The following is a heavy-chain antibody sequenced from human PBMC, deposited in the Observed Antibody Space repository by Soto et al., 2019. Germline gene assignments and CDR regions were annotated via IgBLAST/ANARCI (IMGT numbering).Heavy chain of an antibody. J-gene: IGHJ6*02. Sequence: VQLVQSGAEVKKPVSSVKVSCKASGGTLSSYAISWVRQAPGHGLEWMGGIIPIFGSASYAQKLQGRVRITADESTSTANMKLSRLRPEFTALNYCASRGVGAANPHDHYYGVDLWGQGTTVTDSS. CDR1: GGTLSSYA. V-gene: IGHV1-69*01. D-gene: IGHD2-15*01. CDR3: ASRGVGAANPHDHYYGVDL. CDR2: IIPIFGSA.